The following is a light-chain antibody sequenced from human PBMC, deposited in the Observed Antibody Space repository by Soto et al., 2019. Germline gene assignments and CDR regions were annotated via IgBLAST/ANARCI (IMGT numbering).Light chain of an antibody. CDR3: QQYGSSRWT. CDR2: AAS. Sequence: EVVLTQSPGTLSLSPGERTTLSCRASQRISSSYLAWYQQKPGQAPRLLIYAASSRATGIPDRFSGSGSGTDFPLTISRLESEDFAVYYCQQYGSSRWTFRQGTKVEIK. J-gene: IGKJ1*01. V-gene: IGKV3-20*01. CDR1: QRISSSY.